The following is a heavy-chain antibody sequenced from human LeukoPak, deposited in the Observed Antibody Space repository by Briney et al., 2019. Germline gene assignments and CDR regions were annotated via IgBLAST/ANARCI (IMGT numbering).Heavy chain of an antibody. CDR3: AIPFRGATTRVYYYYDMDV. CDR1: GYTFTSYG. V-gene: IGHV1-18*01. J-gene: IGHJ6*02. CDR2: ISAYNGNT. D-gene: IGHD1-14*01. Sequence: GASVKVSCTASGYTFTSYGISWVRQAPGQGLEWMGWISAYNGNTNYAQKFQGRVTMTTDRSTSTAYMELRSLRSDDTAVYYCAIPFRGATTRVYYYYDMDVWGQGTTVTVSS.